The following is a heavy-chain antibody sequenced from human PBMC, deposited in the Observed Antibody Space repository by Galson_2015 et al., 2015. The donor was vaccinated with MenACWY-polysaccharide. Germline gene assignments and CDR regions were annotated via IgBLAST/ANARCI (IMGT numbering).Heavy chain of an antibody. Sequence: SLRLSCAASGLTFSSYGMHWVRQAPGKGLEWVAVISYDGSNEYYADSVKGRFTISRDNSKNTLYLQMNSLRAEDTAVYYCARDRGMSAVTTVIYWYFDLWGRGTLVTVSS. CDR1: GLTFSSYG. CDR3: ARDRGMSAVTTVIYWYFDL. J-gene: IGHJ2*01. D-gene: IGHD4-17*01. CDR2: ISYDGSNE. V-gene: IGHV3-30*03.